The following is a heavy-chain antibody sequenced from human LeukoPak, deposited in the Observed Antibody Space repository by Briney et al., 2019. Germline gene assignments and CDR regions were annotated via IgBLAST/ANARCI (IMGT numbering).Heavy chain of an antibody. D-gene: IGHD3-22*01. CDR3: AKAPSYDSSGFGY. J-gene: IGHJ4*02. CDR1: GFTFSSYA. V-gene: IGHV3-23*01. Sequence: GGSLRLSCAASGFTFSSYAMSWVRQAPGKGLEWVSAISGSGGSTYYADSVKGRFIISRDNSKNTLYLQMNSLRAEDTAVYYCAKAPSYDSSGFGYWGQGTLVTVSS. CDR2: ISGSGGST.